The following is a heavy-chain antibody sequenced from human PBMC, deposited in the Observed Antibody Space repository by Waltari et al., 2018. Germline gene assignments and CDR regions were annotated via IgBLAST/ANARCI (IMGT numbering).Heavy chain of an antibody. CDR2: FDPEDGET. CDR1: GGTFSSYT. J-gene: IGHJ4*02. Sequence: QVQLVQSGAEVKKPGSSVKVSCKASGGTFSSYTISWVRQAPGQGLEWMGGFDPEDGETIYAQKFQGRVTMTEDTSTDTAYMELSSLRSEDTAVYYCAAEDSSGYYFEYWGQGTLVTVSS. D-gene: IGHD3-22*01. CDR3: AAEDSSGYYFEY. V-gene: IGHV1-24*01.